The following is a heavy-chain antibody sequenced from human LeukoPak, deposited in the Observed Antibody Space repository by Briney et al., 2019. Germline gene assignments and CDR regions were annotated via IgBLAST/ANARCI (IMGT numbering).Heavy chain of an antibody. J-gene: IGHJ5*02. V-gene: IGHV3-66*01. Sequence: GGSLRLSCAASGFTVGSNFMSWVRQAPGKGLEWVSVIYSGSSGANIYYADSVKGRFTISRDHSKNTLYLQMNSLRAEDTAVYRCAREGGGYCSATSCALDLWGQGTLVTVSS. CDR2: IYSGSSGANI. D-gene: IGHD2-2*01. CDR3: AREGGGYCSATSCALDL. CDR1: GFTVGSNF.